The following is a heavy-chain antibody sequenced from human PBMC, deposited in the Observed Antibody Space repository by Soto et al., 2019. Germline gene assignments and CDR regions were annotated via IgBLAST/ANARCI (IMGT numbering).Heavy chain of an antibody. CDR2: ISYDGSNK. Sequence: QVQLVESGGGVVQPGRSLRLSCAASGFTFSTYAMHWVRQAPGKGLEWVAVISYDGSNKYYADSVKGRFTISRDNSKNTLYLQMNSLRPEDTAVYHCARGRDSGSYYGAYYFDYWGQGTLVTVSS. CDR3: ARGRDSGSYYGAYYFDY. V-gene: IGHV3-30-3*01. D-gene: IGHD1-26*01. J-gene: IGHJ4*02. CDR1: GFTFSTYA.